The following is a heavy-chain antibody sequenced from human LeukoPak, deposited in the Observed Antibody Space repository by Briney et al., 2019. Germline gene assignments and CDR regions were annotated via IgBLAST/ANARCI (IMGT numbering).Heavy chain of an antibody. J-gene: IGHJ4*02. D-gene: IGHD3-22*01. V-gene: IGHV4-39*07. Sequence: SETLSLTCTVSGGSISGSCYYWGWIRQPPGRGLQWIGERYLSGTTHSNPSVKSRVTISIDKSKNQFFLNLSSVTAADTAVYYCAGLVGRYSSGLYYYYFDYWGQGTLATVSS. CDR3: AGLVGRYSSGLYYYYFDY. CDR1: GGSISGSCYY. CDR2: RYLSGTT.